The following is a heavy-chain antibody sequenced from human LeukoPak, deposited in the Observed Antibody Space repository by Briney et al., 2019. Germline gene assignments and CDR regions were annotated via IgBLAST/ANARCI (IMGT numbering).Heavy chain of an antibody. CDR3: AKGSTPMPYSSSWYGDYYMDV. Sequence: GGSLGLPCAASGFTFSSYAMSWVRQAPGKGLEWVSAISGGGGSTYYADSVKGRFTISRDNSKSTLYLQMNSLRAEDTAVYYCAKGSTPMPYSSSWYGDYYMDVWGKGTTVTVSS. CDR2: ISGGGGST. V-gene: IGHV3-23*01. D-gene: IGHD6-13*01. CDR1: GFTFSSYA. J-gene: IGHJ6*03.